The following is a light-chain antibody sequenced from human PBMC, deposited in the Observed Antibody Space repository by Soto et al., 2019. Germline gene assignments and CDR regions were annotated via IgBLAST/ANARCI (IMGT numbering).Light chain of an antibody. V-gene: IGLV4-69*01. CDR1: SGHINYA. Sequence: QSVLTQSPSASASLGASVKLTCTLSSGHINYAIAWHQQQPEKGPRYLMKLNSDGSHSKGDGIPDRFSGSSSGAERYLTISSLQSEYEADYYCQTWGTGIWVFGGGTQLTVL. J-gene: IGLJ3*02. CDR3: QTWGTGIWV. CDR2: LNSDGSH.